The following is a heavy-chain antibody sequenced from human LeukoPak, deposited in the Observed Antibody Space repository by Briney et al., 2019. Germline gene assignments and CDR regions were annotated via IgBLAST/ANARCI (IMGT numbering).Heavy chain of an antibody. V-gene: IGHV3-33*01. Sequence: GGSLRLSCAASGFTSSSYGMHWVRQAPGKGLEWVAVIWYDGSNKYYADSVKGRFTISRDNSKNTLYLQMNSLRAEDTAVYYCAREEQSHDFDIWGQGTMVTVSS. D-gene: IGHD6-19*01. CDR1: GFTSSSYG. CDR3: AREEQSHDFDI. J-gene: IGHJ3*02. CDR2: IWYDGSNK.